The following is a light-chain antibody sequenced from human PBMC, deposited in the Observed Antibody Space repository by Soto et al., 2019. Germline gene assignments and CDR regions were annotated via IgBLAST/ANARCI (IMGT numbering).Light chain of an antibody. V-gene: IGKV1-39*01. CDR2: GAV. CDR3: QQSYSNPHT. CDR1: RSTSTY. J-gene: IGKJ2*01. Sequence: DIQMTQSPSSLSASVGDRVTITCRASRSTSTYLNWFQQKPGKAPKLLIYGAVSLQSGVPSRFSGSGSGTDFTLTISSLQPEEFATYYCQQSYSNPHTFGRGTRLEIK.